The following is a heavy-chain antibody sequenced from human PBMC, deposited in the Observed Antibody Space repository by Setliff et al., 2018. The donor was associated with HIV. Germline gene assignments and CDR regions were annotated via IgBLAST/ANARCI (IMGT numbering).Heavy chain of an antibody. CDR1: GGSISSSIYY. CDR3: VREGVRRGLGSGSFRYRAYYFDQ. CDR2: IYRSGST. V-gene: IGHV4-39*07. J-gene: IGHJ4*02. Sequence: SETLSLTCTVSGGSISSSIYYWGWIRQPPGKGLEWIGEIYRSGSTNYNPSLKSRVTISVDTSKNQFSLKLSSVTAADTAVYYCVREGVRRGLGSGSFRYRAYYFDQWGQGTLVTVSS. D-gene: IGHD3-10*01.